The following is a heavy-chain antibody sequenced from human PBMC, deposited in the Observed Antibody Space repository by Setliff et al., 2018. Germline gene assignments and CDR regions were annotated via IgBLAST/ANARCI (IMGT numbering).Heavy chain of an antibody. V-gene: IGHV1-69*06. J-gene: IGHJ5*02. CDR3: AGTDAYCAGDCSIS. CDR1: GDTFSTYT. Sequence: ASVKVSCKASGDTFSTYTLSWVRQAPGQGLEWMGGIIPLLETVKYAQKFQGRVTITADKSTSTIYMDVSSLRAKDTATYYCAGTDAYCAGDCSISWGQGTLVTVSS. CDR2: IIPLLETV. D-gene: IGHD2-21*02.